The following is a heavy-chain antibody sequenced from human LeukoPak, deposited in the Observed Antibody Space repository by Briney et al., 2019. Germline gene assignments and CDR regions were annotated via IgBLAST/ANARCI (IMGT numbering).Heavy chain of an antibody. D-gene: IGHD5/OR15-5a*01. CDR2: INHSGST. CDR3: ARGQVYIIFDY. Sequence: PSETLSLTCAVYGGSFSGYYWSWIRQPPGKGLEWIGEINHSGSTNYNPSLKSRVTISVDTSKNQFSLKLSSVTAADTAVYYCARGQVYIIFDYWGQGTLVTVSS. V-gene: IGHV4-34*01. CDR1: GGSFSGYY. J-gene: IGHJ4*02.